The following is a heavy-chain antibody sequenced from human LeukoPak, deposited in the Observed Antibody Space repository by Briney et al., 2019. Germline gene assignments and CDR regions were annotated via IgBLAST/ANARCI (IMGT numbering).Heavy chain of an antibody. J-gene: IGHJ4*02. CDR2: IWYDGSNK. Sequence: GGSLRLSCAASGFTFSSYGMHWVRQAPGKGLEWVAVIWYDGSNKYYADSVKGRFTISRDNSKNTLYLQMNSLRAEDTAVYYCAKSECSGGSCYGHWGQGTLVTVSS. V-gene: IGHV3-33*06. D-gene: IGHD2-15*01. CDR1: GFTFSSYG. CDR3: AKSECSGGSCYGH.